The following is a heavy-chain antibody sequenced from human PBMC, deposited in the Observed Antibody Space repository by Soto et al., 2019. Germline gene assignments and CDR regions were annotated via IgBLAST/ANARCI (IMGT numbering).Heavy chain of an antibody. CDR3: ASGGQTIIPKD. Sequence: PSETLSLTCAVYGGSFSGYYWSWIRQPPGKGLDWIGEINHGGSTNYNPSLKSRVTISIGTSKNQFSLKLSSVTAADTAVYYCASGGQTIIPKDWGQGTLVTVSS. CDR2: INHGGST. D-gene: IGHD5-12*01. CDR1: GGSFSGYY. V-gene: IGHV4-34*01. J-gene: IGHJ4*02.